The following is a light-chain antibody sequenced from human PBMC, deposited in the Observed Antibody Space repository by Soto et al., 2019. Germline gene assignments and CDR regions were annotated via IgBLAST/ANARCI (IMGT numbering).Light chain of an antibody. J-gene: IGLJ1*01. CDR2: EVS. CDR1: SSDIGGYNF. CDR3: CSYGSSTLGYV. V-gene: IGLV2-23*02. Sequence: QSVLPQPASVSGSPGQSTTISCTGTSSDIGGYNFVSWYQQHPGKSPKLMIYEVSKRPSGVSNRFSGSKSGNTASLTIDGLQAEDEADYYCCSYGSSTLGYVFGAGTKVTVL.